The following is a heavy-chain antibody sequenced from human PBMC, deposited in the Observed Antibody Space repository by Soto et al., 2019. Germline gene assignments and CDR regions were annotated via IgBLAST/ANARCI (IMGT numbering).Heavy chain of an antibody. J-gene: IGHJ3*02. CDR2: IIPIFGTA. CDR1: GGTFSSYA. V-gene: IGHV1-69*13. Sequence: SVKVSCKASGGTFSSYAISWVRQSPGQGLEWMGGIIPIFGTANYAQKFQGRVTITADESTSTAYMELSSLRSEDTAVYYCARWSRDSSGYRFPFGDAFDIWGRGRMFTVSS. D-gene: IGHD3-22*01. CDR3: ARWSRDSSGYRFPFGDAFDI.